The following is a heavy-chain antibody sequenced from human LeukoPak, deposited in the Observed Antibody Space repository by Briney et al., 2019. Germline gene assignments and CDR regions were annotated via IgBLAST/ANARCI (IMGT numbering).Heavy chain of an antibody. J-gene: IGHJ4*02. CDR1: GDSISSSSYY. V-gene: IGHV4-39*01. CDR3: ARLRGYTYGPPGY. CDR2: IYYSGDT. Sequence: SETLSLTCTVSGDSISSSSYYWRWIRQPPGKGLEWIGSIYYSGDTYYSPSLKSRVTISVDTSKSQFSLKLSSVTAADTAVYYCARLRGYTYGPPGYWGQGTLVTVSS. D-gene: IGHD5-18*01.